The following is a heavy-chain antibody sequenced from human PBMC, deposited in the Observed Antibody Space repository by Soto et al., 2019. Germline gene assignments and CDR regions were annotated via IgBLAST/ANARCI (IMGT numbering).Heavy chain of an antibody. CDR2: IYYSGST. CDR1: GGSISSSSYY. V-gene: IGHV4-39*07. CDR3: ARCAATAGTEAFDI. D-gene: IGHD6-19*01. J-gene: IGHJ3*02. Sequence: SETLSLTCTVSGGSISSSSYYWGWIRQPPGKGLEWIGSIYYSGSTYYNPSLKSRVTISVDTSKNQFSLKLSSVTAAETAVDYCARCAATAGTEAFDIWGQGTMVTVSS.